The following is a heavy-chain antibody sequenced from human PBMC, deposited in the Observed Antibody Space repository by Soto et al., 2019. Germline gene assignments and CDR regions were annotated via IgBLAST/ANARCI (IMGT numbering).Heavy chain of an antibody. D-gene: IGHD3-10*01. CDR3: ARATVRGVIGAFDI. V-gene: IGHV1-69*02. CDR1: GGTFSGYT. CDR2: IIPILGIA. J-gene: IGHJ3*02. Sequence: GASVKVSCKASGGTFSGYTISWVRQAPGQGLEWMGRIIPILGIANYAQKFQGRVTITADKSTSTAYMELSSLRSEDTAENYCARATVRGVIGAFDIWGQGTMVTVSS.